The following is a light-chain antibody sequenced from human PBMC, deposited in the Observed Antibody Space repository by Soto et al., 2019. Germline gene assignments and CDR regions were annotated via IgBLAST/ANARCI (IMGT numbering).Light chain of an antibody. CDR2: AAS. V-gene: IGKV1-5*01. CDR3: QQYASYWT. CDR1: QSISRW. Sequence: IQMTPAPSTLSVSLGDSVTITCRSSQSISRWLAWYQQKPGKAPKLLIYAASTLGGGVPSGFSGSGSGTDFPLTISRLQPDDSATYYCQQYASYWTFGQGTKVDIK. J-gene: IGKJ1*01.